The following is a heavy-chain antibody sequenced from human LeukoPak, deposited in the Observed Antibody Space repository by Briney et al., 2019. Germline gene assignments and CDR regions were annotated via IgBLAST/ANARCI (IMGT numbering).Heavy chain of an antibody. Sequence: GESLKISCKGSGYSFTNYWIGWERQMPGKGLEWMGIIYPGDSDIRSSPSFQGQVTISADKSISTAYLQWSSLKASDTAMYYCARHRSSGWRDTFDIWGQGTMVTVSS. V-gene: IGHV5-51*01. CDR2: IYPGDSDI. J-gene: IGHJ3*02. CDR1: GYSFTNYW. D-gene: IGHD6-19*01. CDR3: ARHRSSGWRDTFDI.